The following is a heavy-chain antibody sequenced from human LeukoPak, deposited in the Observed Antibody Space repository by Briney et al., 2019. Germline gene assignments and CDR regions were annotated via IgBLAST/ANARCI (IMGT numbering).Heavy chain of an antibody. J-gene: IGHJ4*02. CDR3: ARGGPYCSGGSCSDY. V-gene: IGHV4-59*08. CDR2: LYYTGST. Sequence: PSETLSLTCTVSGGSISSYFWSWFRQPPGKGLEWIGYLYYTGSTNYNPSLKSRVTISVDTSKDQFSLKLSSATAADTAVYYCARGGPYCSGGSCSDYWGQGILVTVSS. CDR1: GGSISSYF. D-gene: IGHD2-15*01.